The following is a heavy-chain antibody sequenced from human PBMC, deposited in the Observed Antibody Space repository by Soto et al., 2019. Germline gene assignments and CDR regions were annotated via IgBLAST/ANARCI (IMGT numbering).Heavy chain of an antibody. Sequence: GGSLRLSCAASGFTFRDYTMNWVRQAPGKGLEWISMIRPPGDDLHYADSVKGRFTVSRDNAKSSLYLQMNSLSAADTAVYYCARASTTSYEYSWGSYRSDWFDPWGQGTLVTVSS. CDR1: GFTFRDYT. CDR2: IRPPGDDL. D-gene: IGHD3-16*02. J-gene: IGHJ5*02. CDR3: ARASTTSYEYSWGSYRSDWFDP. V-gene: IGHV3-48*01.